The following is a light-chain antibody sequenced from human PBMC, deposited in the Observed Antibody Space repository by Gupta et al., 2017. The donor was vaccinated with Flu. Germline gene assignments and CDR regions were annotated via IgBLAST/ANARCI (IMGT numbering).Light chain of an antibody. J-gene: IGLJ2*01. Sequence: QPVLPQSSSASASLGSPVKITCTLNSGHRSYIIVWHQQQPGKAPRYLMKVEGSGSDNKGSGAPDRFSGSSSGADRYLAISNGQAEDEEDYYWETGDSNNVIFGGGTKLTVL. CDR3: ETGDSNNVI. CDR2: VEGSGSD. V-gene: IGLV4-60*03. CDR1: SGHRSYI.